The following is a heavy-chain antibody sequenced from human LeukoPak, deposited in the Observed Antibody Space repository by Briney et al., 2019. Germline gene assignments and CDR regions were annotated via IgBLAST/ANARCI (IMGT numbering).Heavy chain of an antibody. CDR1: GGTFSNDA. Sequence: GASVKVSCKASGGTFSNDAISGVRQAPGQGLEWVGGIIPIFATANYAQKFQGRVTITTDESTSTAYMELSSLRSEDTAVYYCASSTRGVHEYSYGGYFDYWGQGTLVTVSS. J-gene: IGHJ4*02. CDR2: IIPIFATA. CDR3: ASSTRGVHEYSYGGYFDY. D-gene: IGHD5-18*01. V-gene: IGHV1-69*05.